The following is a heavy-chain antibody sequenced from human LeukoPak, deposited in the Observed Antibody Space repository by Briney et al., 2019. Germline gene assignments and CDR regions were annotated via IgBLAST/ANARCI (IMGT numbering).Heavy chain of an antibody. CDR1: IGSISSSKW. Sequence: SETLSLTCSVSIGSISSSKWWSWVRQSPVKGLEWIGEIYLYGTTNYNPSFTSRVTMSVDRSRNQFSLKLTSVTAADTAVYYCARQKWEQQGRDYYFNGLDVWGPGTAVIVSS. D-gene: IGHD1/OR15-1a*01. J-gene: IGHJ6*02. CDR3: ARQKWEQQGRDYYFNGLDV. CDR2: IYLYGTT. V-gene: IGHV4-4*02.